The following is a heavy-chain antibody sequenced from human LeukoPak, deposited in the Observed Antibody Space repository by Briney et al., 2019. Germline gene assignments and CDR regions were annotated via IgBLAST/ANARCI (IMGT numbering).Heavy chain of an antibody. CDR2: IIPIFGTA. D-gene: IGHD6-13*01. Sequence: GASVKVSCKASGGTFSSYAISWVRQAPGQGLEWMGGIIPIFGTANYAQKFQGRVTITTDESTSTAYMELSSLRSEDTAVYYCARYEQLVRAFDIWGQGTMVTVSS. J-gene: IGHJ3*02. V-gene: IGHV1-69*05. CDR1: GGTFSSYA. CDR3: ARYEQLVRAFDI.